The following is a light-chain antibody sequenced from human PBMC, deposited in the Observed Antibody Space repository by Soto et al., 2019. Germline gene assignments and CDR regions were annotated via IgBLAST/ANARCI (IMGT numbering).Light chain of an antibody. J-gene: IGKJ5*01. CDR3: QQYNNWPPIT. V-gene: IGKV3-15*01. Sequence: EIVMTQSPATLSVSPGERATLSCRASQSVSSNLAWYQQKPGQAPRLLIYSASTKATGIPARFSGSGSGTEFTLTINSLQSEDFAVYYCQQYNNWPPITFGRGTRLEIK. CDR1: QSVSSN. CDR2: SAS.